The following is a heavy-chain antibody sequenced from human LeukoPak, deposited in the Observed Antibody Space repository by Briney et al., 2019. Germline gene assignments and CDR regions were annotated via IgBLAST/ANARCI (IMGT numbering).Heavy chain of an antibody. CDR2: MNPNSGNT. V-gene: IGHV1-8*01. Sequence: ASVRVSCKAAGYTFTSYDINWVRQATGQGLEWMGWMNPNSGNTGYAQKFQGRVTMTRNTSISTAYMELSSLRSEDTAVYYCARGHRDILTGYYKSFDYWGQGILVTVSS. D-gene: IGHD3-9*01. CDR3: ARGHRDILTGYYKSFDY. CDR1: GYTFTSYD. J-gene: IGHJ4*02.